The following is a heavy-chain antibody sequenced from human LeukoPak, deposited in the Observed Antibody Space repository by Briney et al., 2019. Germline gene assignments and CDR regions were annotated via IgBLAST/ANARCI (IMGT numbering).Heavy chain of an antibody. CDR2: ISSSSSYI. CDR3: ASWGWEKGYYYYMDV. J-gene: IGHJ6*03. V-gene: IGHV3-21*01. D-gene: IGHD3-16*01. CDR1: GFTFSSYS. Sequence: TGGSLRLSCAASGFTFSSYSMNWVRQAPGKGLEGVSSISSSSSYIYYADSVKGRFTIYRHNAKNSLYLQMNSLRAEDTAVYYCASWGWEKGYYYYMDVWGKGTTVTVSS.